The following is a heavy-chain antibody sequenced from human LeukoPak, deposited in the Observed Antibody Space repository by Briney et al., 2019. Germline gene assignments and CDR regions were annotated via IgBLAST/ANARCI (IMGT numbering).Heavy chain of an antibody. Sequence: NPGRSLRLSCAASGFTFSDAWMSWVRQAPGRGLEWVGRNKSKADRETTDCAAPVKGRFTISRDDSKNTLYLQMNSLRAEDTAVYYCARALTKKRLWFGELSQTLVSVDAFDIWGQGTMVTVSS. CDR2: NKSKADRETT. J-gene: IGHJ3*02. V-gene: IGHV3-15*01. CDR3: ARALTKKRLWFGELSQTLVSVDAFDI. D-gene: IGHD3-10*01. CDR1: GFTFSDAW.